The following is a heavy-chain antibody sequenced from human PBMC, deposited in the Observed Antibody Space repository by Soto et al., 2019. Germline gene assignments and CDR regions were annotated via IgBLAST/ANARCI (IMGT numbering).Heavy chain of an antibody. CDR1: GGYISSYY. D-gene: IGHD6-19*01. J-gene: IGHJ3*02. V-gene: IGHV4-59*01. CDR2: IYYSGST. CDR3: ARDVRGYSSGWYYAFDI. Sequence: SETLSLSCTVSGGYISSYYWSWIRQPPGKGLEWIGYIYYSGSTNYNPSLKSRVTISVDTSKNQFSLKLSSVAAADTAVYYCARDVRGYSSGWYYAFDIRAQRTMDTGSS.